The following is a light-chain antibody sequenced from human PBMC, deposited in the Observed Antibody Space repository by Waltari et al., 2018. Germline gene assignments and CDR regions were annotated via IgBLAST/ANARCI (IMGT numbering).Light chain of an antibody. V-gene: IGKV1-5*01. J-gene: IGKJ1*01. Sequence: DIQMTQSPSTLSASVGDRVTITCRASQSISSWLAWYQQNPGKAPKLLIYEASSLERGVPSRFSGSRSGTEFTLTISSLQPDDFATYYCKQYNSYRTFGQGTKVEIK. CDR2: EAS. CDR3: KQYNSYRT. CDR1: QSISSW.